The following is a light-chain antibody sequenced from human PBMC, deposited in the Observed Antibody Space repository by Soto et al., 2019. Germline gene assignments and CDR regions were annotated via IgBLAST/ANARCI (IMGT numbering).Light chain of an antibody. CDR2: KAS. J-gene: IGKJ1*01. V-gene: IGKV1-5*03. CDR3: QQYNSYSS. Sequence: DIPMTQSPSTLSASVGDIVTITCRASQRSTTWLAWYQQKPGKAPKLLIYKASTLESGVPSRFSGSGSGTEFTLPISSLQADDGATYYCQQYNSYSSFGQGTKVEIK. CDR1: QRSTTW.